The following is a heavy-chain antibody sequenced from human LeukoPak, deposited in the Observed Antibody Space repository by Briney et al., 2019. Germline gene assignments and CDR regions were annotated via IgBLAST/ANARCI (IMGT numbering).Heavy chain of an antibody. J-gene: IGHJ4*02. D-gene: IGHD1-26*01. CDR1: GFTFSSYS. Sequence: GGSLRLSCAASGFTFSSYSMSWVRQAPGKGLEWVSSISSSSSYIHYADSVKGRFTISRDNAKNSLYLQMNSLRAEDTAVYYCARDRKWELLIDYWGQGTLVTVSS. CDR3: ARDRKWELLIDY. V-gene: IGHV3-21*01. CDR2: ISSSSSYI.